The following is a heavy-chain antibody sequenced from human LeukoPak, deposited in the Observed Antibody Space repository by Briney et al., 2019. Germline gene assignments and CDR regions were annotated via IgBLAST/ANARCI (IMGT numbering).Heavy chain of an antibody. V-gene: IGHV3-11*01. CDR2: ISSSSSIT. CDR1: GFTFSDYQ. Sequence: PGGSLRLSCAASGFTFSDYQMSWVRQAPGKGLECVSYISSSSSITYCTDSVRGRFTISRDNAKQSLSLQMDNLRVEDTAVYYCARVSYDASGVIGLMYVWGQGTTVTVSS. CDR3: ARVSYDASGVIGLMYV. J-gene: IGHJ6*02. D-gene: IGHD3-22*01.